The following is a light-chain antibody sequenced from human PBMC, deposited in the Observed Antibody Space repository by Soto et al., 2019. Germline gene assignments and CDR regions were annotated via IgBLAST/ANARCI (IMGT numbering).Light chain of an antibody. Sequence: EIVMTQSPATLSVSPGERATLSCRASQSVSSNLAWYQQKPGQAPRLLIYGASTRATGIPARFSGSGSGTEFTLTIGSLHSEDLAVYYCQQYNKWPSYTFGQGTKLEIK. V-gene: IGKV3-15*01. CDR1: QSVSSN. CDR2: GAS. J-gene: IGKJ2*01. CDR3: QQYNKWPSYT.